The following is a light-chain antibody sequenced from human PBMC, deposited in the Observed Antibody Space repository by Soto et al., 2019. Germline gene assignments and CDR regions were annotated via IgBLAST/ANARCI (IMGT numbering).Light chain of an antibody. CDR3: QQTYTSPRT. CDR1: RAIANY. CDR2: GAS. V-gene: IGKV1-39*01. Sequence: DIQMTQSPSSLSASVGDRVTITCRASRAIANYLNWYQQKPGKAPKLLIYGASSLQSGVPSRFSGSGSGTDFSLTISSLQPEDFATYYCQQTYTSPRTFGQGTKVDIK. J-gene: IGKJ1*01.